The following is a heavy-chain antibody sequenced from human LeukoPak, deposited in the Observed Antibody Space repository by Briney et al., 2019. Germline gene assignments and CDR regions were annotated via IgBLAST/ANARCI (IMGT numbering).Heavy chain of an antibody. CDR2: ISAYNGNT. Sequence: GASVKVSCKASGYTFTSYGISWVRQAPGQGLEWMGWISAYNGNTNYAQKLQGRVTMTTDTSTSTAYMELRSLRSDDTAVYYCARVRTMVRGVGSLGYWGQGTLVTVSS. J-gene: IGHJ4*02. CDR1: GYTFTSYG. V-gene: IGHV1-18*04. D-gene: IGHD3-10*01. CDR3: ARVRTMVRGVGSLGY.